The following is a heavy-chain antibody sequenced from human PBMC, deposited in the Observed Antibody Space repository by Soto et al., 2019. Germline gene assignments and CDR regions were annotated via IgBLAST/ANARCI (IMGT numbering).Heavy chain of an antibody. J-gene: IGHJ4*02. D-gene: IGHD5-18*01. CDR3: ARGVTAGY. V-gene: IGHV4-34*01. Sequence: SETLSLTCAVYGGSFSGYYWSWIRQPPGKGLEWIGEINHSGSTNYNPSLESRVTISVDTSKNQFSLKLSSVTAADTAVYYCARGVTAGYWGQGTSVTVSS. CDR2: INHSGST. CDR1: GGSFSGYY.